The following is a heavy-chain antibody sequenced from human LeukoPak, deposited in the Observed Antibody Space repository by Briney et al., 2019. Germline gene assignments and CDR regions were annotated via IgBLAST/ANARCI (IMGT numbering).Heavy chain of an antibody. D-gene: IGHD2-15*01. CDR2: MNPNSGNT. CDR3: ARGTGYCSGGSCPSPADY. V-gene: IGHV1-8*01. CDR1: GYTFTSYD. Sequence: ASVKVSCTASGYTFTSYDINWVRQATGQGLEWMGWMNPNSGNTGYAQKFQGRVTMTRNTSISTAYMELSSLRSEDTAVYYCARGTGYCSGGSCPSPADYWGQGTLVTVSS. J-gene: IGHJ4*02.